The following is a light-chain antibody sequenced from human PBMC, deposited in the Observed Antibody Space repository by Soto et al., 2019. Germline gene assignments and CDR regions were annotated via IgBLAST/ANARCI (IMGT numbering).Light chain of an antibody. Sequence: QSVLTQPPSVSGTPGQRVNMSCSGSSSNIGSKSVSWYQHLPQTAPKLLIYSNNQRPSGVPGRFSGSKSGTSASLAISALQSDDETQYYCAAWDDSLNVLVFGGGTKLTVL. V-gene: IGLV1-44*01. CDR3: AAWDDSLNVLV. CDR1: SSNIGSKS. CDR2: SNN. J-gene: IGLJ2*01.